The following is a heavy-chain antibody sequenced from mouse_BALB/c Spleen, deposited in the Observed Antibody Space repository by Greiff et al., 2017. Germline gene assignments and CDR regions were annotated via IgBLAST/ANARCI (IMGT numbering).Heavy chain of an antibody. Sequence: EVKVEESGGGLVQPGGSMKLSCVASGFTFSSYWTSWVRQSPEKGLEWVAEIRLKSDNYATHYAESVKGKFTISRDDSKSRLYLQMNSLRAEDTGIYYCRGGYRNYFDYWGQGTTLTVSS. CDR2: IRLKSDNYAT. D-gene: IGHD3-1*01. CDR3: RGGYRNYFDY. V-gene: IGHV6-6*02. CDR1: GFTFSSYW. J-gene: IGHJ2*01.